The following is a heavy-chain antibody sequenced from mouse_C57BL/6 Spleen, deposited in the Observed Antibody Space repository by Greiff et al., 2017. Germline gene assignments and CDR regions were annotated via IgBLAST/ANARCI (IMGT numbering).Heavy chain of an antibody. V-gene: IGHV2-5*01. D-gene: IGHD2-4*01. CDR2: IWRGGST. Sequence: VQLQQSGPGLVQPSQSLSITCTVSGFSLTSYGVHWVRQSPGKGLEWLGVIWRGGSTDYNAAFMSRLSITKDNSKSQVFFKMNSLQADDTAIYYCAKSGGYYDYDGFAYWGQGTLVTVSA. CDR1: GFSLTSYG. J-gene: IGHJ3*01. CDR3: AKSGGYYDYDGFAY.